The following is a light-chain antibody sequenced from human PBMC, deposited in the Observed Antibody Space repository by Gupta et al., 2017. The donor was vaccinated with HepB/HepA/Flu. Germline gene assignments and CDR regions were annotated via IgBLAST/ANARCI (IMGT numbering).Light chain of an antibody. V-gene: IGKV3-15*01. J-gene: IGKJ4*01. Sequence: VSPGDRATLSCRASQSVSSNLAWYQQKPGQAPRLLIYGASTRATGIPARFSGSGSGTEFTLTISSRQSEDFAVYYCQQYNNWPPLTFGRGTKVEIK. CDR3: QQYNNWPPLT. CDR1: QSVSSN. CDR2: GAS.